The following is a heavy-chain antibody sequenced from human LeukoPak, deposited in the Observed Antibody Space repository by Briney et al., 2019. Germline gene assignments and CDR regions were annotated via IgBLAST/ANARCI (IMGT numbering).Heavy chain of an antibody. CDR1: GHTFTSYG. Sequence: GASVKVSCKASGHTFTSYGISWVRQAPGQGLEWMGWISAYNGNTNYAQKLQGRVTMTTDTSTSTAYMELRSLRSDDTAVYYCASAEFGSSRYWFDPWGQGTLVTVSS. CDR3: ASAEFGSSRYWFDP. D-gene: IGHD6-13*01. CDR2: ISAYNGNT. J-gene: IGHJ5*02. V-gene: IGHV1-18*01.